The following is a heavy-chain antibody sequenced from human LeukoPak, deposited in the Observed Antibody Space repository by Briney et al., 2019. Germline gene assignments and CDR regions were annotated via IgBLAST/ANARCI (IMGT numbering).Heavy chain of an antibody. Sequence: GGSLRLSCAASGFNFSNYAMSWVRRAPGKGLEWVSSISGYGVDTYYTDSVKGRFTISRDNSKNTLFLQMNSLRVENTAIYYCAKVASNSGKGGAFDMWGQGTMVIVSS. CDR3: AKVASNSGKGGAFDM. J-gene: IGHJ3*02. CDR2: ISGYGVDT. V-gene: IGHV3-23*01. CDR1: GFNFSNYA. D-gene: IGHD6-19*01.